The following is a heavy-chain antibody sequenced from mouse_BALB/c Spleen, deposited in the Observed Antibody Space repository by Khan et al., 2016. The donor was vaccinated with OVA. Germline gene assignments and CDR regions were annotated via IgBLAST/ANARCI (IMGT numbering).Heavy chain of an antibody. V-gene: IGHV1-77*01. J-gene: IGHJ3*01. CDR3: ARRNYFGYTFAY. Sequence: QVQLQQSGAELARPGASVKLSCKASGYTFTDYYINWVKQRTGQGLEWIGEISPGSGDIYYNARFKGKATLTADKSSSTAYMQLSSLTSEASAVYFWARRNYFGYTFAYWGQGTLVTVSA. CDR1: GYTFTDYY. CDR2: ISPGSGDI. D-gene: IGHD1-2*01.